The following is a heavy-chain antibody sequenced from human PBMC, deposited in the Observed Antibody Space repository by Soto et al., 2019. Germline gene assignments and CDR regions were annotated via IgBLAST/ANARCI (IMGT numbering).Heavy chain of an antibody. Sequence: PGGSLRLSCAASGFTFSSYAMHWVRQAPGKGLEWVAVISYDGSNKYYADSVKGRFTISRDNSKNTLYLQMNSLRAEDTAVYYCARDYFYASPSYDFWSGRSREYYYYGMDVWGQGTTVTVSS. D-gene: IGHD3-3*01. J-gene: IGHJ6*02. CDR3: ARDYFYASPSYDFWSGRSREYYYYGMDV. V-gene: IGHV3-30-3*01. CDR1: GFTFSSYA. CDR2: ISYDGSNK.